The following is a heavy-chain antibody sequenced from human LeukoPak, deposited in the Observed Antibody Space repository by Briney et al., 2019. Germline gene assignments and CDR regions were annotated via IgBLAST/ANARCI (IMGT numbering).Heavy chain of an antibody. CDR3: ATLKGDMTIFDN. D-gene: IGHD1-26*01. Sequence: PGGSLRLSCAASGFIFSSCWMSWVRQAPGKGLEWVASIRQDGSLKYHADSVKGRFTISRDNAKNSLYLQMNSLRVEDTAVYYCATLKGDMTIFDNWGQGTLVTVSS. CDR2: IRQDGSLK. J-gene: IGHJ4*02. CDR1: GFIFSSCW. V-gene: IGHV3-7*01.